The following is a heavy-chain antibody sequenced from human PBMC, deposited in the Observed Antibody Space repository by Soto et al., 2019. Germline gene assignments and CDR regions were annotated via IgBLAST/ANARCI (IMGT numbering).Heavy chain of an antibody. CDR3: ASGGNWFDP. J-gene: IGHJ5*02. D-gene: IGHD3-16*01. V-gene: IGHV3-7*05. CDR2: IDQGGGEK. Sequence: EVQLVESGGSLVQPGGSLRLSCAASEFIFSTYWMAWVRQAPGKGMEWVANIDQGGGEKYYVDSVRGRFTISRDKAKKSLYLHMNSLRAEDTATYDCASGGNWFDPWGQGTLVPVSS. CDR1: EFIFSTYW.